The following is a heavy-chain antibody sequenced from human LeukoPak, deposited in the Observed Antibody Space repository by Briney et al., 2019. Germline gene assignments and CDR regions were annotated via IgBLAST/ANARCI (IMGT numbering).Heavy chain of an antibody. D-gene: IGHD6-19*01. Sequence: PGGSLRLSCAASGFTFSSYEMNWVRQAPGKGLEWVSYISSSGSTIYYADSVKGRFTISRDNAKNSLYLQMNNLRAEDTAVYYCARSRQWLVLADYWGQGTLVTVSS. CDR1: GFTFSSYE. J-gene: IGHJ4*02. CDR3: ARSRQWLVLADY. V-gene: IGHV3-48*03. CDR2: ISSSGSTI.